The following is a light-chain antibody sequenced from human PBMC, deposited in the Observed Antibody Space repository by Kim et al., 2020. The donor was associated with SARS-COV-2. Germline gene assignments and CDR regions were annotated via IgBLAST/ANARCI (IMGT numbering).Light chain of an antibody. J-gene: IGLJ3*02. V-gene: IGLV2-11*01. CDR2: DVS. CDR3: FSYAASYTWV. Sequence: QSVTIACTGPSSDVGGYRYVSWYQQHPGKAPKHMIYDVSQRPSEVPGRFSASRSGNASPLPISGLQAEDAADYDCFSYAASYTWVFGGGTQLTVL. CDR1: SSDVGGYRY.